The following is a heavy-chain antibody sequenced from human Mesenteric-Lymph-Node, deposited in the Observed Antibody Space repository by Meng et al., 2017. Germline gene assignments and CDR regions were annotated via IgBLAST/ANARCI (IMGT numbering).Heavy chain of an antibody. V-gene: IGHV3-7*01. CDR2: IKPDGSEK. D-gene: IGHD6-19*01. CDR1: GFTFSSYW. J-gene: IGHJ6*02. CDR3: ARSRVAGTGYYYYYGMDV. Sequence: GGSLRLSCAASGFTFSSYWMTWVRQAPGKGLEWVANIKPDGSEKYYVDSVKGRFTISRDNTKNSLYLQMNSLRAEDTAVYYCARSRVAGTGYYYYYGMDVWGQGTTVTVSS.